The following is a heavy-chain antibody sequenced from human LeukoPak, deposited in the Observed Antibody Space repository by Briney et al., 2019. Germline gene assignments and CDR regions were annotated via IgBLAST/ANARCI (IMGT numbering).Heavy chain of an antibody. CDR2: IYYSGST. CDR3: ARTSSSWYGGAFDI. CDR1: GGSISSGGYY. Sequence: PSQTLSLTCTVSGGSISSGGYYWSWIRQHPGKGLEWIGYIYYSGSTYYNPSLKSRVTISVDTSKSQFSLKLSSVTAAGTAVYYCARTSSSWYGGAFDIWGQGTMVTVSS. J-gene: IGHJ3*02. D-gene: IGHD6-13*01. V-gene: IGHV4-31*03.